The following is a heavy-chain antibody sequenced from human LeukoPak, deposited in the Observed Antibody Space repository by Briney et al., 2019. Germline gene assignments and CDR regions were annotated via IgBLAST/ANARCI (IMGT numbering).Heavy chain of an antibody. V-gene: IGHV4-59*12. CDR1: GGSISSYY. Sequence: SETLSLTCTVSGGSISSYYWSWIRQPPGKGLEWIGYIYYSGSTNYNPSLKSRVTMSLDTSKNHFSLNLRSVTAADTAVYFCATDDYDSAVYSYWGQGTLVTVSS. CDR3: ATDDYDSAVYSY. CDR2: IYYSGST. J-gene: IGHJ4*02. D-gene: IGHD3-22*01.